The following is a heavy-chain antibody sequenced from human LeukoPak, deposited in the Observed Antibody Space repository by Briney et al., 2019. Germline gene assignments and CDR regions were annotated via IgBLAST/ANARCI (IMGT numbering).Heavy chain of an antibody. CDR3: ARDRVAAAELAMLGYMDV. CDR1: GFTFSSYA. V-gene: IGHV3-30*01. CDR2: ISYDGSNK. D-gene: IGHD6-13*01. Sequence: GRSLRLSCAASGFTFSSYAMHWVRQAPGKGLEWVAVISYDGSNKYYADSVKGRFTISRDNSKNTLYLQMNSLRVEDTAVYYCARDRVAAAELAMLGYMDVWGKGTTVTVSS. J-gene: IGHJ6*03.